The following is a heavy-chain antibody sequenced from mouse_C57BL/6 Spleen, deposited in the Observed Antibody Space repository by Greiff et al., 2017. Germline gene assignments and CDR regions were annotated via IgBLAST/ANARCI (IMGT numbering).Heavy chain of an antibody. Sequence: QVQLQQSGPELVKPGASVKISCKASGYAFSSSWMNWVKQRPGKGLEWIGRIYPGDGDTNYNGKFKGKATLTADKSSSTAYMQLSSLTSEDSAVYFCARWHYGSSFDYWGQGTTLTVSS. D-gene: IGHD1-1*01. CDR3: ARWHYGSSFDY. J-gene: IGHJ2*01. CDR1: GYAFSSSW. V-gene: IGHV1-82*01. CDR2: IYPGDGDT.